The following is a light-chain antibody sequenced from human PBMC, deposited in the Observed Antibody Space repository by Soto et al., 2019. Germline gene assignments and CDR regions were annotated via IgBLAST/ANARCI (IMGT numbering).Light chain of an antibody. J-gene: IGLJ2*01. CDR3: SSYTSTSTYVI. CDR2: EAS. CDR1: SSDVGAYDY. Sequence: QAVLTQPASVSGSPGQSITISCTGTSSDVGAYDYVSWYQQHPGKAPKLMIYEASNRPSGVSNRFSGSKSGNTASLTISGLQVEDEADYYCSSYTSTSTYVIFGGGTQLTVL. V-gene: IGLV2-14*01.